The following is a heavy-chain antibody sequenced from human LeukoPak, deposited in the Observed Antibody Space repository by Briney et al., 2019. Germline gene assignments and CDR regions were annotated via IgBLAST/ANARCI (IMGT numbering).Heavy chain of an antibody. CDR1: GYTFTGYY. V-gene: IGHV1-2*02. CDR2: TNPNSGGT. Sequence: ASVKVSCKASGYTFTGYYMHWVRQAPGQGLEWMGWTNPNSGGTNYAQKFQGRVTMTRDTSISTAYMELSRLRSDDTAVYYCARDFPRRYCSGGGCSPHYWGQGTLVTVSS. CDR3: ARDFPRRYCSGGGCSPHY. D-gene: IGHD2-15*01. J-gene: IGHJ4*02.